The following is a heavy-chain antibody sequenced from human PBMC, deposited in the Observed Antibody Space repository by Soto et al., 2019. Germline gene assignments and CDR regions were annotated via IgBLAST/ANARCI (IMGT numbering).Heavy chain of an antibody. Sequence: EVQLVESGGGLIQPGGSLKLSCAASGLTVSSNYMSWVRQAPGKGLEWVSVIYSDGNTYYPDSVKDRFTISRDTSNNTLYLQMDTLRAEDTAVYYCVRPLPSGRNYGMDVWGQGTTVTVSS. CDR2: IYSDGNT. CDR1: GLTVSSNY. J-gene: IGHJ6*02. V-gene: IGHV3-53*01. D-gene: IGHD3-10*01. CDR3: VRPLPSGRNYGMDV.